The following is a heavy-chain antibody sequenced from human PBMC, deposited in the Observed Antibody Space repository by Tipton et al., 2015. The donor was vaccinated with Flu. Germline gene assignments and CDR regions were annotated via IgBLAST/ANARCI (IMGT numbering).Heavy chain of an antibody. CDR3: AREKSIMGY. J-gene: IGHJ4*02. CDR2: IYYSGST. CDR1: TLSSYW. Sequence: TLSSYWMSWVRQAPGKGLEWIGSIYYSGSTYYNPSLKSRVTISVDTSKNQFSLKLSSVTAADTAVYYCAREKSIMGYWGQGTLVTVSS. V-gene: IGHV4-39*02. D-gene: IGHD6-6*01.